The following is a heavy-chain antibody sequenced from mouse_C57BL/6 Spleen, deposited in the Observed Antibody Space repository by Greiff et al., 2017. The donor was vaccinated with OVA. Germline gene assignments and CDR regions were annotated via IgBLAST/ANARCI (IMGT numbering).Heavy chain of an antibody. CDR2: IHPNSGST. V-gene: IGHV1-64*01. Sequence: VQLQQPGAELVKPGASVKLSCKASGYTFTSYWMHWVKQRPGQGLEWIGMIHPNSGSTNYNEKFKSKATLTVDKSSSPAYMQLSSLTSEDSAVYYCARYSTTVVATNAMDYWGQGTSVTVSS. D-gene: IGHD1-1*01. CDR3: ARYSTTVVATNAMDY. CDR1: GYTFTSYW. J-gene: IGHJ4*01.